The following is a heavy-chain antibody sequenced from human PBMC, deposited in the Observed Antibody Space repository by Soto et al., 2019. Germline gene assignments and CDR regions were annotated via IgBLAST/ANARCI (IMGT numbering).Heavy chain of an antibody. Sequence: SETLSLTCTVSGGSISSGDYYWSWIRQPPGKGLEWIGYIYYSGSTYYNPSLKSRVTISVDTSKNQFSLKLSSVTAAGTAVYYCATYTTVTTPYYFDYWGQGTLVTGSS. CDR3: ATYTTVTTPYYFDY. CDR2: IYYSGST. V-gene: IGHV4-30-4*01. J-gene: IGHJ4*02. D-gene: IGHD4-17*01. CDR1: GGSISSGDYY.